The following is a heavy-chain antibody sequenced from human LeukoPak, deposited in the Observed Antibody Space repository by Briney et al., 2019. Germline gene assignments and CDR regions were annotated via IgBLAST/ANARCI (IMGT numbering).Heavy chain of an antibody. CDR3: ARGSDGYRFDP. V-gene: IGHV4-59*01. J-gene: IGHJ5*02. CDR2: IYNSGTT. D-gene: IGHD5-18*01. Sequence: SETLSLTCTVSGDSLTNYHWTWIRQSPGKGLEYIGYIYNSGTTNYNPSLKSRVTISVDMSKKQFSLNLNSATAADTAVYYCARGSDGYRFDPWGQGTLVTVSS. CDR1: GDSLTNYH.